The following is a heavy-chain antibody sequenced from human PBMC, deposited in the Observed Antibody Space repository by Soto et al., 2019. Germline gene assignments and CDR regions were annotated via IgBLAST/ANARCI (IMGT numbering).Heavy chain of an antibody. CDR2: IYTSGST. J-gene: IGHJ3*02. CDR1: GGSISSYY. CDR3: ARDFVLGAKAGGAFDI. D-gene: IGHD1-26*01. V-gene: IGHV4-4*07. Sequence: SETLSLTCTVSGGSISSYYWSWIRQPAGKGLEWIGRIYTSGSTNYNPSLKSRVTMSVDTSKNQFSLKLRSVTAADTAVYYCARDFVLGAKAGGAFDIWGQGTMVIFS.